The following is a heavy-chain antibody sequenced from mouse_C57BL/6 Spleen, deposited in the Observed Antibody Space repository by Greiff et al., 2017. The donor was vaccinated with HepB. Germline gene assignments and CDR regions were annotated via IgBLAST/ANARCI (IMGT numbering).Heavy chain of an antibody. CDR2: IRNKANNHAT. J-gene: IGHJ2*01. Sequence: EVNLVESGGGLVQPGGSMKLSCAASGFTFSDAWMDWVRQSPEKGLEWVAEIRNKANNHATYYAESVKGRFTISRDDSKSSVYLQMNSLRAEDTGIYYCTRGTAQPYFDYWGQGTTLTVSS. CDR3: TRGTAQPYFDY. V-gene: IGHV6-6*01. CDR1: GFTFSDAW. D-gene: IGHD3-2*02.